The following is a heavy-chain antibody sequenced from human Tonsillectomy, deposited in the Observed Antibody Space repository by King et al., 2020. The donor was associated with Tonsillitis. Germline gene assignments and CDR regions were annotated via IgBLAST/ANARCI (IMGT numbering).Heavy chain of an antibody. CDR3: ASLYGDSPA. CDR2: INHSGST. J-gene: IGHJ4*02. CDR1: GGSFSGYY. V-gene: IGHV4-34*01. Sequence: VQLQQWGAGLLKPSETLSLTCAVYGGSFSGYYWSWIRQPPGKGLEWIGEINHSGSTNSNPSLKSRVTMSVDTSKNQFSLNRSSVTAADTAVYYCASLYGDSPAGGQGTLVTVSS. D-gene: IGHD4-17*01.